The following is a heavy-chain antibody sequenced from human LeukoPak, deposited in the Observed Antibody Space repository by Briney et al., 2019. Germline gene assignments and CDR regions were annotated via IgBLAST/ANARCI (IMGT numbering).Heavy chain of an antibody. V-gene: IGHV3-7*01. D-gene: IGHD1/OR15-1a*01. Sequence: GGSLRLSCAASGFTFSSYWMSGVRQAPGKGLEWVANIRQDGSVQNYVDSVKGRFTISRDNPKNSVYLQMSSLRAEDTAVYYCLVTTRSRGFDYWGQGTLVTVSS. J-gene: IGHJ4*02. CDR1: GFTFSSYW. CDR3: LVTTRSRGFDY. CDR2: IRQDGSVQ.